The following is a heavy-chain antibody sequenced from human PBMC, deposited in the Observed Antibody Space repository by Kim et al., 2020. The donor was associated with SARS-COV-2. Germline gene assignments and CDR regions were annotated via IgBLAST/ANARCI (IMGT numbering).Heavy chain of an antibody. J-gene: IGHJ4*02. CDR1: GYTFTSYD. CDR2: MNPNSGNT. V-gene: IGHV1-8*01. CDR3: ARVETYYYGSGSYSHFDY. D-gene: IGHD3-10*01. Sequence: ASVKVSCKASGYTFTSYDINWVRQATGQGLEWMGWMNPNSGNTGYAQKFQGRVTMTRNTSISTAYMELSSLRSEDTAVYYCARVETYYYGSGSYSHFDYWGQGTLVTVSS.